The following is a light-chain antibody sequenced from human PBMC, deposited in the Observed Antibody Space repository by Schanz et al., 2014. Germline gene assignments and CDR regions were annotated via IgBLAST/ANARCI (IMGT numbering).Light chain of an antibody. J-gene: IGLJ3*02. CDR1: SSDVGGYNY. Sequence: QSVLTQPASVSGSPGQSITISCTGTSSDVGGYNYVSWYQQHPGKAPKLMIYDVNNRPSGVPDRFSGSKSGTSASLAITGLQAEDEADYYCQSYDSSLSGWVFGGGTKLTVL. V-gene: IGLV2-14*01. CDR2: DVN. CDR3: QSYDSSLSGWV.